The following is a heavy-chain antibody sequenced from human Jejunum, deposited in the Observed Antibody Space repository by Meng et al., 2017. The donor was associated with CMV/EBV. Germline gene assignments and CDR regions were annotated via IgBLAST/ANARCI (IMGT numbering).Heavy chain of an antibody. J-gene: IGHJ4*02. Sequence: AQSGAEVKKPGAQVKVSCKASGYTFTSYDINWVRQGTGQGLEWMGWMNPNRGTTGYAQKFQGRVTMTRNISKSTAYMDLSSLRSEDTAVYYCATGVADFEYWGQGTLVTVSS. CDR3: ATGVADFEY. D-gene: IGHD6-19*01. CDR1: GYTFTSYD. CDR2: MNPNRGTT. V-gene: IGHV1-8*01.